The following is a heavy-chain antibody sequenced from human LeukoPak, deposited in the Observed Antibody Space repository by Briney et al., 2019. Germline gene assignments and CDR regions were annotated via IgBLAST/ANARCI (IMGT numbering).Heavy chain of an antibody. D-gene: IGHD2-15*01. Sequence: GASVKVSCKASGYTFTSYGISWVRQAPGQGLEWMGWISAYNGNTNYAQKLQGRVTMTTDTSTSTAYMELRSLRSDDTAVYYCAREVVVVAATQGDYYYGMDVWGQGTTVTVSS. CDR2: ISAYNGNT. CDR1: GYTFTSYG. CDR3: AREVVVVAATQGDYYYGMDV. V-gene: IGHV1-18*01. J-gene: IGHJ6*02.